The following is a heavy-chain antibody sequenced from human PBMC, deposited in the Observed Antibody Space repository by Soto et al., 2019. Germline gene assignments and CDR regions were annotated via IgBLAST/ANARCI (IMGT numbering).Heavy chain of an antibody. CDR2: IIPIFDTQ. Sequence: QVQLVQSGAEVRKPGSAVRVSCKASGGTFNMYAMNWVRQAPGQGLEWMAGIIPIFDTQRYSQQSQGRVTITVDESTNTAYMELSSLRSEDTAIYYCARSFGSGGVIGGFDYWGQGTLVTVAS. V-gene: IGHV1-69*01. J-gene: IGHJ4*02. CDR1: GGTFNMYA. D-gene: IGHD3-16*02. CDR3: ARSFGSGGVIGGFDY.